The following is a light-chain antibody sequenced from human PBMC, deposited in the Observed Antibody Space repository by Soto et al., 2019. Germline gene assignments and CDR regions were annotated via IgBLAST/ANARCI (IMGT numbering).Light chain of an antibody. CDR2: DAS. CDR3: QHRSSWPEGYP. Sequence: EIVLTQSPATLSLSPGERATLSCRASQSISIYLAWYQQQPGQAPRLLIYDASKRAPGIPARFSGSGSWTDFTLTISSLEPEDFAVYYCQHRSSWPEGYPFGQGTKLEIK. V-gene: IGKV3-11*01. CDR1: QSISIY. J-gene: IGKJ2*01.